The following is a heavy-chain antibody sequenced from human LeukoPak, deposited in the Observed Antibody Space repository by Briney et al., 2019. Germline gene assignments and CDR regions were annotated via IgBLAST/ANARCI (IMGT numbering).Heavy chain of an antibody. J-gene: IGHJ4*02. V-gene: IGHV3-21*01. CDR2: ISSSSSYI. Sequence: PGGSLRLSCAASGFTFSSYSMNWVRQAPGKGLEWVSSISSSSSYIYYADSVKGRFTISRDNAKNSLYLQMNSLRPEDTAVYYCARDKMHLRFLEWLDKYYFDYWGQGTLVTVSS. CDR3: ARDKMHLRFLEWLDKYYFDY. D-gene: IGHD3-3*01. CDR1: GFTFSSYS.